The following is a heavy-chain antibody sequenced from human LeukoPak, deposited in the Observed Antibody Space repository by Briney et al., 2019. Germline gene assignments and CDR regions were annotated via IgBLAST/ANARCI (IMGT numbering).Heavy chain of an antibody. CDR1: GGSISSGSYY. J-gene: IGHJ4*02. CDR2: IFHSGTT. Sequence: SETLSLTCTVSGGSISSGSYYWSWIRQPPGKGLEWIGYIFHSGTTYYNPSLKSRVTISVDRSNNQFSLKLRSVTAADTAVYYCARRGGYCSGGSCELDYWGQGTLVTVSS. CDR3: ARRGGYCSGGSCELDY. V-gene: IGHV4-30-2*01. D-gene: IGHD2-15*01.